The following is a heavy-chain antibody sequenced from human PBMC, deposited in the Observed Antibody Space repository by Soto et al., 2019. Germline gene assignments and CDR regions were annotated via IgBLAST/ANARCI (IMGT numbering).Heavy chain of an antibody. CDR1: VYSFTSYW. J-gene: IGHJ6*02. CDR2: IDPSDSYT. Sequence: PGESLKIACKGSVYSFTSYWISWVRQMPGKGLEWMGRIDPSDSYTNYSPSFQGHVTISADKSISTAYLQWSSLKASDTAMYYCARQTIAVAVYYYYGMDVWGQGTTVTVSS. D-gene: IGHD6-19*01. CDR3: ARQTIAVAVYYYYGMDV. V-gene: IGHV5-10-1*01.